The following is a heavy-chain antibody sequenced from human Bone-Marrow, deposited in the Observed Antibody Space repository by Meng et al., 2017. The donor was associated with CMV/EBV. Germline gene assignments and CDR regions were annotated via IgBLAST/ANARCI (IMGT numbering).Heavy chain of an antibody. CDR1: GFAFSNYW. D-gene: IGHD3-22*01. CDR3: ATTYDYDDTDYP. J-gene: IGHJ5*02. V-gene: IGHV3-7*01. CDR2: INQHGSEN. Sequence: GGSLRLSCAASGFAFSNYWMTWIRQAPGKGLEWVGNINQHGSENQYADSVRGRFTISRDNARNSVYLQMNTLRAEDTAVYYCATTYDYDDTDYPSGQGTLVTVSS.